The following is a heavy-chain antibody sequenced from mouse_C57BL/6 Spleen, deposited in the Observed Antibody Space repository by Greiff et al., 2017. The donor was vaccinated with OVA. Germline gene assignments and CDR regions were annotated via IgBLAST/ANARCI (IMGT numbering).Heavy chain of an antibody. CDR1: GFSLSTFGMG. J-gene: IGHJ4*01. CDR3: ARSHYYGSSYGGAMDY. V-gene: IGHV8-8*01. CDR2: IWWDDDK. Sequence: VKLMESGPGILQPSQTLSLTCSFSGFSLSTFGMGVGWIRQPSGKGLEWLAHIWWDDDKYYNPALKSRLTISKDTSKNQVFLKIANVDTADTATYYCARSHYYGSSYGGAMDYWGQGTSVTVSS. D-gene: IGHD1-1*01.